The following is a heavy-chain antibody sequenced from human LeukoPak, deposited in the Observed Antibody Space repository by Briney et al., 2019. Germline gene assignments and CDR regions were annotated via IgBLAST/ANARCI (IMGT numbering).Heavy chain of an antibody. J-gene: IGHJ5*02. Sequence: SVKVSFKASDYTFTRYGLSWVRQTPGQGLEWMGWISTYNGNTIYAQKFQVRVTMTTDTSTSTAYMELRSLRSDDTAVYYCARTPRYDFWSGYSNWFDPWGQGTLVTVSS. CDR2: ISTYNGNT. V-gene: IGHV1-18*01. D-gene: IGHD3-3*01. CDR1: DYTFTRYG. CDR3: ARTPRYDFWSGYSNWFDP.